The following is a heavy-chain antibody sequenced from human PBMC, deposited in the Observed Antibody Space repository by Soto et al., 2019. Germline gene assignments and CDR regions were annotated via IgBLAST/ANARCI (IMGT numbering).Heavy chain of an antibody. CDR3: ARLPRRDYYYYYGMDV. J-gene: IGHJ6*02. CDR1: GGSISSSNW. V-gene: IGHV4-4*02. Sequence: SETLSLTCAVSGGSISSSNWWSWVRQPPGKGLEWIGEIYHSGSTNYNPSLKSRVTISVDKSKNQFSLKLSSVTAADTAVYYCARLPRRDYYYYYGMDVWGQGTTVTV. CDR2: IYHSGST.